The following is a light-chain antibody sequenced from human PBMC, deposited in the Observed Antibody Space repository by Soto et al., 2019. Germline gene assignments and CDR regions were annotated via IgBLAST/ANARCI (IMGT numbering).Light chain of an antibody. V-gene: IGKV1-12*01. Sequence: GDRVTITCRASQTISTWMAWYQQKPGKAPKLLVYDASTLQSGVASRFSGSGSGTEFTLIISGLQPDDSATFYCQQTYSSPRTFGQGTKVDI. J-gene: IGKJ1*01. CDR2: DAS. CDR3: QQTYSSPRT. CDR1: QTISTW.